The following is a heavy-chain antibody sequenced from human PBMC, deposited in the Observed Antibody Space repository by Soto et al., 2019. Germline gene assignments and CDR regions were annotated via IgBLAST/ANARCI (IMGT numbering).Heavy chain of an antibody. V-gene: IGHV1-2*02. CDR1: GYTFTGYY. Sequence: QVQLVQSGAEVKKPGASVKVSCKASGYTFTGYYMHWVRQAPGQGLEWMGWINPNSGGTNYAQKFQGRVTMTRDTSISTAYMELSRLRSDDTAVYYCARGDIVVVVAATWSFDYWGQGTLVTVPS. D-gene: IGHD2-15*01. J-gene: IGHJ4*02. CDR3: ARGDIVVVVAATWSFDY. CDR2: INPNSGGT.